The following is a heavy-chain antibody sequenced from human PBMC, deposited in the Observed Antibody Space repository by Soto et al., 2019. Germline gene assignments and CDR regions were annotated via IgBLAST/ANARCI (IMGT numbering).Heavy chain of an antibody. CDR3: ASGSIAAAGTGNNWFDP. Sequence: GGSLRLSCAASGFTFSSYAMSWVRQAPGKGLEWVSAISGSGGSTYYADSVKGRFTISRDNSKNTLYLQMNSLRAEDTAVYYCASGSIAAAGTGNNWFDPWGQGTLVTVSS. J-gene: IGHJ5*02. V-gene: IGHV3-23*01. D-gene: IGHD6-13*01. CDR2: ISGSGGST. CDR1: GFTFSSYA.